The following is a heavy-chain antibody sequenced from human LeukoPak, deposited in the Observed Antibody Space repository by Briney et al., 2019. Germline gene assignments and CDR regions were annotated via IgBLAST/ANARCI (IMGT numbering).Heavy chain of an antibody. J-gene: IGHJ4*02. D-gene: IGHD5-18*01. CDR1: GGTFSSNT. CDR3: ARGSGYSYGCDY. V-gene: IGHV1-69*13. CDR2: IIPIFGTA. Sequence: ASVKVSCKASGGTFSSNTISWVRQAPGQGLECMGGIIPIFGTANYAQKFQGRVTITADESTSTAYMELSSLRYEDTAVYYCARGSGYSYGCDYWGQGTLVTVSS.